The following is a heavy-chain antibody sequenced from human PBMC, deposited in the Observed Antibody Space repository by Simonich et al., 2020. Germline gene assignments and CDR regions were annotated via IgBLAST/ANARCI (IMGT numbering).Heavy chain of an antibody. D-gene: IGHD1-1*01. V-gene: IGHV3-21*01. Sequence: VQLVQSGAEVKKPGASVKVSCKASGFTFSSYSMNWVRQAPGKGLEWVSSISSRSSYIYYADSVKGRFTIARDNAKNSLYLQMNSLRAEDTAVYYCARANERDYWGQGTLVTVSS. CDR2: ISSRSSYI. CDR1: GFTFSSYS. CDR3: ARANERDY. J-gene: IGHJ4*02.